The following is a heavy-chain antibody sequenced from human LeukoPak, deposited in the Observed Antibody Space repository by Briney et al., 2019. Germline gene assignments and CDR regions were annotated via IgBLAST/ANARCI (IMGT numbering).Heavy chain of an antibody. CDR3: ARGYNLDY. V-gene: IGHV4-34*01. D-gene: IGHD1-1*01. CDR1: GGSFSGYY. CDR2: INHSGST. J-gene: IGHJ4*02. Sequence: SETLSLTCAVYGGSFSGYYWSWIRQPPGRGLEWIGEINHSGSTNYNPSLKSRVTTSVDTSKNQFSLKLSSVTAADTAVYYCARGYNLDYWGQGTLVTVSS.